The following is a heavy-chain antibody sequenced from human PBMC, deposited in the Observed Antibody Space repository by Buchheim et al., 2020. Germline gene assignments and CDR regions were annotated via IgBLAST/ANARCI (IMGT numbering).Heavy chain of an antibody. Sequence: QVQLVDSGGGVVQPGRSLRLSCAASGFTFSSYGMHWVRQAPAKGLEWVAVISYDGSNKYYADSVKGRFTISRDNSKNTLYLQMNSLRAEDTAVYYCAKDRDSGYDGSYYYGMDVWGQGTT. D-gene: IGHD5-12*01. CDR2: ISYDGSNK. CDR3: AKDRDSGYDGSYYYGMDV. V-gene: IGHV3-30*18. CDR1: GFTFSSYG. J-gene: IGHJ6*02.